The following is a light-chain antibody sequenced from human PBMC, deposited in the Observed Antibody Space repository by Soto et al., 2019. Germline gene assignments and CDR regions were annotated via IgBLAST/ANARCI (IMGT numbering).Light chain of an antibody. V-gene: IGKV1-5*01. CDR1: QRINKW. Sequence: DIQMTQSPSTLSASIGDRVTITCRASQRINKWLAWHQQKPGKAPKLLIYDASSLQSGVPPRFSGSGSGTEFTLTIRSLQPDDIAVYYCQQRDSWPITFGQGTRLEIK. CDR3: QQRDSWPIT. J-gene: IGKJ5*01. CDR2: DAS.